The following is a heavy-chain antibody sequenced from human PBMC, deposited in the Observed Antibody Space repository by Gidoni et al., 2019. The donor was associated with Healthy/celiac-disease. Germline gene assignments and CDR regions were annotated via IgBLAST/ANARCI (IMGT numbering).Heavy chain of an antibody. CDR3: ARVQRRIVGARGDAFDI. J-gene: IGHJ3*02. V-gene: IGHV1-46*01. Sequence: QVQLVQSGAEVKKPGASVKVSCKASGYTFTSYYMHWVRQAPGQGLEWMGIIHPSGGSTSYAQKFQGRVTMTRDTSTSTVYMELSSLRSEDTAVYYCARVQRRIVGARGDAFDIWGQGTMVTVSS. D-gene: IGHD1-26*01. CDR1: GYTFTSYY. CDR2: IHPSGGST.